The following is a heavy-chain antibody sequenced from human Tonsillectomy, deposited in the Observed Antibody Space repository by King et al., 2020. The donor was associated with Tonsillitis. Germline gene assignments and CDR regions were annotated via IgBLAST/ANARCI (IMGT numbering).Heavy chain of an antibody. V-gene: IGHV5-51*01. CDR2: IXPGDSDT. CDR3: ARPVVQFRXVISDAFDX. D-gene: IGHD3-10*01. CDR1: GYSFTDFW. Sequence: QLVQSGAEVKKPGESLKISCKGSGYSFTDFWIGWVRQMPGKGLEWXGIIXPGDSDTRYSPSFQXQVSISADKSISTAYLQWSSLQASDTAMYYCARPVVQFRXVISDAFDXWGQXXXVTVSS. J-gene: IGHJ3*02.